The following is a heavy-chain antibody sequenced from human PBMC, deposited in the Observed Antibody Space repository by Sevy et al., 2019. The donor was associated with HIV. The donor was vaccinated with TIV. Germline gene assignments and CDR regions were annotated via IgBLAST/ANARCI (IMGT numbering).Heavy chain of an antibody. CDR3: VKDLRSASGSTLYYGMDV. CDR2: ISSNGGST. V-gene: IGHV3-64D*06. CDR1: GFTFSHYA. J-gene: IGHJ6*02. Sequence: GGSLRLSCSASGFTFSHYAMHWVRQAPGKGLEYVSVISSNGGSTYYADPVKGRFTISRDNSKNTLFLQMSSLRPEGPAVYYCVKDLRSASGSTLYYGMDVWGQGTTVTVSS. D-gene: IGHD6-19*01.